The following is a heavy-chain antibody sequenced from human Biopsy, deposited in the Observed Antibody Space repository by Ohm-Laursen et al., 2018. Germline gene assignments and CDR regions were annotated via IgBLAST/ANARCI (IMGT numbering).Heavy chain of an antibody. V-gene: IGHV1-69*06. Sequence: SVKVSCKAPVVTFSNYGVNRVRQAPGQGLEWLGGNIPILGTGNCAQKFQDRVTVAADTSPSTTTMELRSLRSDDTAVYYFAAKLTGYFHHWGQGTLVIVSS. CDR3: AAKLTGYFHH. CDR2: NIPILGTG. CDR1: VVTFSNYG. D-gene: IGHD3-9*01. J-gene: IGHJ1*01.